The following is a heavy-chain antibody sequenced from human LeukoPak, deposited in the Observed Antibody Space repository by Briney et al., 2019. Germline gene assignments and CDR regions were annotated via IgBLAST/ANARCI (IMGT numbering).Heavy chain of an antibody. V-gene: IGHV4-59*08. J-gene: IGHJ6*02. CDR1: GGSISSYY. D-gene: IGHD3-3*01. Sequence: SETLSLTCTVSGGSISSYYWSWIRQPPGKGLEWIGYIYYSGSTNYNPSLKSRVTISVDTSKNQFSLKLSSVTAADTAVYYCAGRGEEWLPLDYYGMDVWGQGTTVTVSS. CDR2: IYYSGST. CDR3: AGRGEEWLPLDYYGMDV.